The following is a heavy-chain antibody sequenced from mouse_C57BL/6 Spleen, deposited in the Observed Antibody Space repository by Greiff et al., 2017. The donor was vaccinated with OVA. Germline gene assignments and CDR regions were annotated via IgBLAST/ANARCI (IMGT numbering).Heavy chain of an antibody. CDR3: AKRGGNDYAWFAY. CDR2: INPTYGTT. D-gene: IGHD2-4*01. Sequence: VQLQQPGPELVKPGASVKISCKASGYSFTDYNMNWVKQSNGKSLEWIGVINPTYGTTSYNQKFKGKATLTVDQSSSTAYMQLNSLTSEDSAVYYGAKRGGNDYAWFAYWGQGTLVTVSA. CDR1: GYSFTDYN. J-gene: IGHJ3*01. V-gene: IGHV1-39*01.